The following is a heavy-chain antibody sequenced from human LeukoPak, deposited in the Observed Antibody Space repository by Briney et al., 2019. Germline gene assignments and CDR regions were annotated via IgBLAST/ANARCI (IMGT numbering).Heavy chain of an antibody. D-gene: IGHD6-19*01. CDR1: GGSVNSDNW. CDR3: ARQGDSGWYYFDY. CDR2: IYHSGST. Sequence: SETLSLTCAVSGGSVNSDNWWSWVRQPPGKGLEWIGEIYHSGSTNYNPSLKSRVTISVDKSKNQFSLKLTSVTAADTAAYYCARQGDSGWYYFDYWGQGTLVTVSS. J-gene: IGHJ4*02. V-gene: IGHV4-4*02.